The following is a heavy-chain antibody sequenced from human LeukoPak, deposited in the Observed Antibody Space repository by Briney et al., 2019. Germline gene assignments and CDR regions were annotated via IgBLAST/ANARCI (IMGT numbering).Heavy chain of an antibody. CDR3: ARPPSRGYSSSFEY. Sequence: GESLKISCQGSGYSFPTYWIAWVRPMPGKGLEWMGTIYPDESNIRYSPSFQGQVTISADKSISTAYLQWSSLKASDTAMYYCARPPSRGYSSSFEYWGQGTLVTVSS. V-gene: IGHV5-51*01. CDR1: GYSFPTYW. D-gene: IGHD2-2*03. J-gene: IGHJ4*02. CDR2: IYPDESNI.